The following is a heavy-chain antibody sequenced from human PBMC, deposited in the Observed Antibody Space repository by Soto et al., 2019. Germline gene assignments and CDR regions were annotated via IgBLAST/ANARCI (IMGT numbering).Heavy chain of an antibody. V-gene: IGHV3-23*01. J-gene: IGHJ2*01. Sequence: DVQLLEAGGGLLQTGWSLSLSCAASGFTFRNDAISWVRQDPGEGLEWVSGISGSGISRHYADSVKGRFTVSRDNSKNTLNLQMNSLRAKDTAFYNCAKEPVGRNWYLDLWGRGTLVTVAS. CDR2: ISGSGISR. CDR3: AKEPVGRNWYLDL. CDR1: GFTFRNDA.